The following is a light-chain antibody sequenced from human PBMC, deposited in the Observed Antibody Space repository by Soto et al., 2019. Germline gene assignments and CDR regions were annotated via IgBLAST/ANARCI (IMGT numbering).Light chain of an antibody. Sequence: EIVVTQSPATLSVSPGEGATLSCRASQSVSILLAWYQQKTGQTPKVVSYRASPRATCIPDRCSGRGSWTDFTLTIRRLEPEDCAVYYGQQYGSSPLTFGGGTKGEIK. CDR1: QSVSIL. CDR3: QQYGSSPLT. V-gene: IGKV3-20*01. CDR2: RAS. J-gene: IGKJ4*01.